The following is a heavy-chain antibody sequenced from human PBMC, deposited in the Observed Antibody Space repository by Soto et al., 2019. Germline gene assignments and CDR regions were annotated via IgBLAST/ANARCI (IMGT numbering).Heavy chain of an antibody. D-gene: IGHD3-22*01. CDR1: GYTFTSYG. CDR2: ISAYNGNT. V-gene: IGHV1-18*01. J-gene: IGHJ4*02. Sequence: GASVKVSCKASGYTFTSYGISWVRQAPGQGLEWMGWISAYNGNTNYAQKLQGRVTMTTDTSTSTAYMELRSLRSDDTAVYYCARVSGEAPYYYDSSGYQETDYWGQGTLVTVSS. CDR3: ARVSGEAPYYYDSSGYQETDY.